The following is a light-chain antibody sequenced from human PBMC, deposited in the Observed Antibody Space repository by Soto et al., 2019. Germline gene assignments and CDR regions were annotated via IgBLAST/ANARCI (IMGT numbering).Light chain of an antibody. V-gene: IGLV2-8*01. CDR1: SSDVGGHNY. Sequence: QSVLTQPPSASGSPGQSVTISCTGTSSDVGGHNYVSWYQLHPGKAPKLMIYDVTKRPSGVPDRFSGSKTGNTASLTVSGLQADDEADYCCSSYAGSDNYVFGTGTKLTVL. CDR3: SSYAGSDNYV. CDR2: DVT. J-gene: IGLJ1*01.